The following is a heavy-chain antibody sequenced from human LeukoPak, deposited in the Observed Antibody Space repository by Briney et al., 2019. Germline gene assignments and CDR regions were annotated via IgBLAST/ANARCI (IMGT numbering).Heavy chain of an antibody. V-gene: IGHV4-34*01. CDR2: INHSGST. CDR1: GGSFSGYY. J-gene: IGHJ4*02. CDR3: ARGVSDYVWGSYRHHFDY. Sequence: SETLSLTCAVYGGSFSGYYWSWIRQPPGKGLEWIGEINHSGSTNYSPSLKSRVTISVDTSKNQFSLKLSSVTAADTAVYYCARGVSDYVWGSYRHHFDYWGQGTLVTVSS. D-gene: IGHD3-16*02.